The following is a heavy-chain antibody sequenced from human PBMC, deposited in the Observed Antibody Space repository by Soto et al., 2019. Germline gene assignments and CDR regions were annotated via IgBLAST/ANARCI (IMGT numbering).Heavy chain of an antibody. V-gene: IGHV4-59*01. Sequence: QVQLQESGPGLVKPSETLSLTCTVSGGSISSYYWSWIRQPPGKGLEWIGYIYYSGSTNYNPSLKSRVTISVDTSKNQFSLKLSSVTAADTAVYYCGGWSDAFDIWGQGTMVTVSS. CDR1: GGSISSYY. J-gene: IGHJ3*02. D-gene: IGHD6-19*01. CDR2: IYYSGST. CDR3: GGWSDAFDI.